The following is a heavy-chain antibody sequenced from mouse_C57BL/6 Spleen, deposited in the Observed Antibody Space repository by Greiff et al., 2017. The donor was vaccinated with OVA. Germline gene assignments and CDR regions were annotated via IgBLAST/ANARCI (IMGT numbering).Heavy chain of an antibody. CDR3: ATRTRKNLNYYGSSYHWYFDV. CDR1: GYSFTDYN. CDR2: INPNYGTT. J-gene: IGHJ1*03. D-gene: IGHD1-1*01. Sequence: EVQLQQSGPELVKPGASVKISCKASGYSFTDYNMNWVKQSNGKSLEWIGVINPNYGTTSYNQKFKGKATLTVDQSSSTAYMQLNSLTSEDSAVYYCATRTRKNLNYYGSSYHWYFDVWGTGTTVTVSS. V-gene: IGHV1-39*01.